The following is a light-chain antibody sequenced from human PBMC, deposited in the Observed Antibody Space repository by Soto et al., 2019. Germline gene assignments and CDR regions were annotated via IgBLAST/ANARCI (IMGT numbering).Light chain of an antibody. CDR2: GAS. CDR3: QHYNNWPPWT. CDR1: QSVSSN. V-gene: IGKV3-15*01. Sequence: EIVMTQSPATLSVSPGERATLSCRASQSVSSNLAWYQQKPGQAPRLLIYGASTRATGIPARFSGSGPGTESTLTISSRQSEDFAVYYRQHYNNWPPWTFGQGTKVEIK. J-gene: IGKJ1*01.